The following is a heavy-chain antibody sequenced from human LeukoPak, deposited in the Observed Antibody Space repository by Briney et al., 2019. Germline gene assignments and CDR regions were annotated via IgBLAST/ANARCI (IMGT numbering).Heavy chain of an antibody. Sequence: GGSLRLSCAASGFTFSSYSMNWVRQAPGKGLEWVSSISSSSSYIYYADPVKGRFTISRDNAKNSLYLQMNSLRAEDTAVYYCARDGHFETGFDYWGQGTLVTVSS. CDR3: ARDGHFETGFDY. V-gene: IGHV3-21*01. D-gene: IGHD3-3*02. J-gene: IGHJ4*02. CDR2: ISSSSSYI. CDR1: GFTFSSYS.